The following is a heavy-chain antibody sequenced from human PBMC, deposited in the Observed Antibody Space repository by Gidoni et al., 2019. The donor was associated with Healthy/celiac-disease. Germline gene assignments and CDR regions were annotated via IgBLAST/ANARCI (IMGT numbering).Heavy chain of an antibody. J-gene: IGHJ5*02. Sequence: QLQLQESGPGLVKPSETLSLTCTVPGGSISSSSYYWGWIRQPPGKGLEGIGSIYYSGSTYYNPSLKSRVTISVDTSKNQFSLKLSSVTAADTAVYYCAREEVVGATRNWFDPWGQGTLVTVSS. CDR2: IYYSGST. V-gene: IGHV4-39*07. D-gene: IGHD1-26*01. CDR1: GGSISSSSYY. CDR3: AREEVVGATRNWFDP.